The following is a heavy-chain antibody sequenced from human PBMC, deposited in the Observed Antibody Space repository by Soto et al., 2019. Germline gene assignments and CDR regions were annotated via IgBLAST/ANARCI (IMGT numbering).Heavy chain of an antibody. CDR3: TRGLASGDY. CDR1: GYIFTNFY. J-gene: IGHJ4*02. V-gene: IGHV1-46*03. D-gene: IGHD6-6*01. CDR2: INPNGSST. Sequence: QVQLVQPGAEVKKPGASVKFSCKASGYIFTNFYIHCVRQAPGQGLEWSGIINPNGSSTNYAQNFQGRVTMSRDTSTSTVYMDLSSLRSEDTAVYYCTRGLASGDYWGQGTLITVSS.